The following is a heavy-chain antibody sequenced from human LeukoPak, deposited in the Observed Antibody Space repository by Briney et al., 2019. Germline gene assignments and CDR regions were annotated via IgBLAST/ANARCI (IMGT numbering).Heavy chain of an antibody. CDR1: GYTLTGYY. V-gene: IGHV1-2*02. J-gene: IGHJ4*02. Sequence: ASVKVSRKASGYTLTGYYMHWVRQAPGQGLEWMGWINPNSGGTNYAQKFQGRVTMTRDTSISTAYMELSRLRSDDTAVYYCARELSSGWYPIAIDYWGQGTLVTVSS. CDR2: INPNSGGT. D-gene: IGHD6-19*01. CDR3: ARELSSGWYPIAIDY.